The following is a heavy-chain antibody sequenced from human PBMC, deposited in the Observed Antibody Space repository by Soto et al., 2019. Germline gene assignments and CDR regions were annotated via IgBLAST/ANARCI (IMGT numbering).Heavy chain of an antibody. CDR3: ARLVRGVIITEVLD. J-gene: IGHJ4*02. CDR1: GYSFTNYW. D-gene: IGHD3-10*01. V-gene: IGHV5-10-1*01. Sequence: GESLKISCKGSGYSFTNYWISWVRQMPGKGLEWMGRIDPSDSYTNYSPSFQGHVTISADKSISTSYLQWSSLKASDTAMYYCARLVRGVIITEVLDWGQGTLVTVSS. CDR2: IDPSDSYT.